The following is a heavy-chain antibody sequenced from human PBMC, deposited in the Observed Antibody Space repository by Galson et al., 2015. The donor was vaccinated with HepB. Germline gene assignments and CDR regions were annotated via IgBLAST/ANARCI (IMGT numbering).Heavy chain of an antibody. CDR1: GFTVSSYS. Sequence: SLRLSCAASGFTVSSYSMNWVRQAPGKGLEWVSYISSSSSTIYYADSVKGRFTISRDNAKNSLYLRMNSLRAEDTAVYYCARNSYDIWSGWGGWGQGTLVTVSS. J-gene: IGHJ4*02. CDR3: ARNSYDIWSGWGG. V-gene: IGHV3-48*01. D-gene: IGHD3-3*01. CDR2: ISSSSSTI.